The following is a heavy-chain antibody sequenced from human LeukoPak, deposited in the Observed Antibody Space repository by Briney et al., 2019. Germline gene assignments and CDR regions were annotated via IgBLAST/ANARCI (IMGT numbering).Heavy chain of an antibody. CDR2: INPNSGGT. D-gene: IGHD3-9*01. Sequence: ASVKVSFKASGYTFTGYYMHWVRQAPGQGLEWMGWINPNSGGTNYAQKFQGRVTMTRDTSISTAYMELSRLRSDDTAVYYCARTPFYDILTGYKWFDPWGQGTLVTVSS. CDR3: ARTPFYDILTGYKWFDP. V-gene: IGHV1-2*02. CDR1: GYTFTGYY. J-gene: IGHJ5*02.